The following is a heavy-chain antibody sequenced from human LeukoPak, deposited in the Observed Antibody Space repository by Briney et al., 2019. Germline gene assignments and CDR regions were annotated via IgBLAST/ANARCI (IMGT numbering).Heavy chain of an antibody. CDR1: GGTFSSYA. V-gene: IGHV1-69*05. CDR2: IIPIFGTA. D-gene: IGHD6-19*01. CDR3: ARVTGYSSGWRDAFDI. Sequence: ASVKVSCKASGGTFSSYAISWVRQAPGQGLEWMGRIIPIFGTANYAQKFQGRVTITTDESTSTAYMELSSLRSEDTAVYYCARVTGYSSGWRDAFDIWGQGTMVTVSS. J-gene: IGHJ3*02.